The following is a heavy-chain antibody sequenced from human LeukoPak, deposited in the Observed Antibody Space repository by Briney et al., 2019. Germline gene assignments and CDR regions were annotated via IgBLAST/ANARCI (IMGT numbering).Heavy chain of an antibody. CDR2: IIPIFGTA. CDR1: GGTFSSYA. D-gene: IGHD2-15*01. CDR3: AGDGYCSGGSCYQNWFDP. Sequence: SVKVSCKASGGTFSSYAISWVRQAPGQGLEWMGGIIPIFGTANYAQKFQGRVTITADESTSTAYLELSSLRSEDTAVYYCAGDGYCSGGSCYQNWFDPWGQGTLVTVSS. V-gene: IGHV1-69*13. J-gene: IGHJ5*02.